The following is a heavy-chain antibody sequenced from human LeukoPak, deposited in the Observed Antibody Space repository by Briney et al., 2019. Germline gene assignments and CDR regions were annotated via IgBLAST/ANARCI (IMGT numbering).Heavy chain of an antibody. J-gene: IGHJ3*02. CDR3: ARDPYFDASDM. CDR1: GFTFSSYW. CDR2: IKDDGNEQ. Sequence: PGGSLRLSCAASGFTFSSYWMSWVRQAPGKGLEWVANIKDDGNEQYYVDSVRGRFTIFRDNAKNSLYLQMNSMRVEDTAMYYCARDPYFDASDMWGQGTMVTVSS. D-gene: IGHD3-3*01. V-gene: IGHV3-7*01.